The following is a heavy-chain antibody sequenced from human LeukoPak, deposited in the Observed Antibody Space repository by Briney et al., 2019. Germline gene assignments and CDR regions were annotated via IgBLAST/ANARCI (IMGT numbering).Heavy chain of an antibody. CDR3: ARGATFGGVQY. CDR1: GGTFSSYA. J-gene: IGHJ4*02. V-gene: IGHV1-69*05. D-gene: IGHD3-16*01. Sequence: SVKVSCKASGGTFSSYAISWVRQPPGQVLEGMGGIIPIYGTANYAQKFQGRFTITTDASTSTAYMELSSLRSEDMAMHSCARGATFGGVQYWGQGTLVTVSS. CDR2: IIPIYGTA.